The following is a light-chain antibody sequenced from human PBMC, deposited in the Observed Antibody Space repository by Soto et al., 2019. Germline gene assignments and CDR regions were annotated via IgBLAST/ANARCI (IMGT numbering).Light chain of an antibody. CDR2: GAS. CDR1: QSVSNN. CDR3: QQYKARPAWT. J-gene: IGKJ1*01. Sequence: AMTLPTSPLSVSPGERTTLSCRASQSVSNNLAGYQHKPGQAXRLXIYGASTRATGIPARFSGNGGGTEFTLTTCSRLPEEFAVYFGQQYKARPAWTFGRGTKVDIK. V-gene: IGKV3-15*01.